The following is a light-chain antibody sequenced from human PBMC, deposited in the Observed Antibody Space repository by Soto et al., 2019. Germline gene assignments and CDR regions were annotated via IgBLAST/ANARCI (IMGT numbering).Light chain of an antibody. CDR2: DAS. V-gene: IGKV3-11*01. Sequence: EIVLTQSPATLSLSPGERATLSCRASQSVSSYFAWYQQRPGQAPRLLIYDASNRATGIPARFSGSGSGTDFTLTISSLEPEDFAVYHCQQRSNWPYTFGQGTRLEIK. J-gene: IGKJ5*01. CDR3: QQRSNWPYT. CDR1: QSVSSY.